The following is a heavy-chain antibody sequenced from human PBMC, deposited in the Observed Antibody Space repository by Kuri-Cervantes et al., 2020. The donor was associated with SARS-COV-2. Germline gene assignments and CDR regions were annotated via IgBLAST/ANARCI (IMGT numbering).Heavy chain of an antibody. V-gene: IGHV3-11*06. CDR2: ISSDSSHT. Sequence: GGSLRLSCAASGYTFIYSRMSWIRQAPGKGLEWVSYISSDSSHTNNAESVKGRFTISRDNAKNSLYLQMNSLRAEDTAVYYCARLVFVDAFDIWGQGTMVTVSS. CDR1: GYTFIYSR. J-gene: IGHJ3*02. D-gene: IGHD2-2*01. CDR3: ARLVFVDAFDI.